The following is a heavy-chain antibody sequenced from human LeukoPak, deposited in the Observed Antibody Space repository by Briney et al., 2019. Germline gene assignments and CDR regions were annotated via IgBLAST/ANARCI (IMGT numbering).Heavy chain of an antibody. V-gene: IGHV1-24*01. CDR3: ATAARYPPYYYYGMDV. J-gene: IGHJ6*02. CDR2: FDPEDGET. Sequence: ASVTVSCKVSGYTLTELSMHWVRQAPGKGLEWMGGFDPEDGETIYAQKFQGRVTMTEDTSTDTAYMELSSLRSEDTAVYYCATAARYPPYYYYGMDVWGQGTTVTVSS. D-gene: IGHD2-15*01. CDR1: GYTLTELS.